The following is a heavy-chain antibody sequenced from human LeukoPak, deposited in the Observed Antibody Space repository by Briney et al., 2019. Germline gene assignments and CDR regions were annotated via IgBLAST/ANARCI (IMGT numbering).Heavy chain of an antibody. V-gene: IGHV4-30-4*01. Sequence: SQTLSLTCTVSGGSISSGDYYWGWIRQPPGKGLEWIGYIYYSGSNYYNPSLKSRVTISVETSKNQFSLKLSSVTAADTAVYYCARESGYYGMDVWGQGTTVTVSS. D-gene: IGHD3-10*01. CDR2: IYYSGSN. J-gene: IGHJ6*02. CDR3: ARESGYYGMDV. CDR1: GGSISSGDYY.